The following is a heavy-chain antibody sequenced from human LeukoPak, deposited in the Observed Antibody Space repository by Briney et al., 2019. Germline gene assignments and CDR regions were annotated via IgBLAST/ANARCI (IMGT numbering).Heavy chain of an antibody. V-gene: IGHV4-34*01. J-gene: IGHJ4*02. D-gene: IGHD6-13*01. Sequence: SETLSLTCAVYGGSFSGYYWSWIRQPPGKGLEWIGEINHSGSTNYNPSLKGRVTISVDTSKNQFSLKLSSVTAADTAVYYCARGTSSWRGGSYFDYWGQGTLVTVSS. CDR2: INHSGST. CDR1: GGSFSGYY. CDR3: ARGTSSWRGGSYFDY.